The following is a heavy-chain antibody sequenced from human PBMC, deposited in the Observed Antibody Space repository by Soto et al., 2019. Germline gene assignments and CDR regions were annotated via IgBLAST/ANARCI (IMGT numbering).Heavy chain of an antibody. CDR2: IYHSGST. CDR1: GGSISRYY. J-gene: IGHJ4*02. CDR3: TRSHYFDY. Sequence: SETLSLTCTVSGGSISRYYWSWIRQPPGKGLEWIGYIYHSGSTNYNPSLKSRVTISVDTSKNQFSLKLSSVTAADTAVYFCTRSHYFDYWGQGALVTVSS. V-gene: IGHV4-59*08.